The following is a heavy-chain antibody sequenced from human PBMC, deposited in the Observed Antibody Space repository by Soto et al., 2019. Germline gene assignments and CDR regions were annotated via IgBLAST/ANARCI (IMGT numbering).Heavy chain of an antibody. CDR3: AKLRVLEWEVQESDY. CDR1: GFTFSSHG. J-gene: IGHJ4*02. Sequence: QVHLVESGGGVVQPGRSLRLSCAASGFTFSSHGMHWLRQAPGKGLVWVAVIPYDGSHQYYADSVKGRFSISRDNSKNTLYLQMNSLRAEDTAVYYCAKLRVLEWEVQESDYWGQGTLVSVSS. CDR2: IPYDGSHQ. V-gene: IGHV3-30*18. D-gene: IGHD3-3*01.